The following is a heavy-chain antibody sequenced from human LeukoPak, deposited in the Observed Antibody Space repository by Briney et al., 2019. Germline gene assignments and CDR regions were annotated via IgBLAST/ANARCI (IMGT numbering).Heavy chain of an antibody. CDR2: ISSDGTTT. Sequence: GGSLRLSCAASGFTITNYWMHWVRQAPGQGLVCLSRISSDGTTTNYAHSVRGRFTISRDKAKNMLYLQMNSLRAEDTAIYYCVVIVLGWGQGTLVTVSS. CDR3: VVIVLG. CDR1: GFTITNYW. D-gene: IGHD2-8*02. J-gene: IGHJ4*02. V-gene: IGHV3-74*01.